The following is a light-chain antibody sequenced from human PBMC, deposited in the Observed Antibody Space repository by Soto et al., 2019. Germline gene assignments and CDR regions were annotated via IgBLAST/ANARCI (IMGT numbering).Light chain of an antibody. V-gene: IGKV2-30*01. J-gene: IGKJ5*01. CDR1: QSLVYSDGNTY. CDR2: KVS. Sequence: DVVMTQSPLSLPVTLGQPASISCRSSQSLVYSDGNTYLNWCQQRPGQSPRRLIYKVSNRASGVPDRFSGSGSGTDFTLKISRVEAEDVGGYYCMKGPHWPPITFGHGTRLEIK. CDR3: MKGPHWPPIT.